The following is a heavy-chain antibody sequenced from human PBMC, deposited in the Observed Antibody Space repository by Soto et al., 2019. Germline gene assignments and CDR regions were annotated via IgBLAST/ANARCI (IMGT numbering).Heavy chain of an antibody. J-gene: IGHJ5*02. Sequence: PGGSLRLSCAASGFNLSDHYMTWIRQDPGKGLEWISFISSSGTTESYADSVKGRLTMSRDNAKNSVYLQMSSLRAEDTAVYFCARWVPGPVSNYFEPWGQGNLVTVLL. CDR2: ISSSGTTE. V-gene: IGHV3-11*01. CDR1: GFNLSDHY. D-gene: IGHD3-10*01. CDR3: ARWVPGPVSNYFEP.